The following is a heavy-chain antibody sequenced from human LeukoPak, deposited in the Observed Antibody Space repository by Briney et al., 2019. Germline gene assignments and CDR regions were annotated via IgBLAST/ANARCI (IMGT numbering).Heavy chain of an antibody. V-gene: IGHV3-48*04. J-gene: IGHJ4*02. CDR1: GFTFSSYS. CDR3: TTSNWGAWY. CDR2: ISSSSSTI. Sequence: AGGSLRLSCAASGFTFSSYSMNWVRQAPGKGLEWVSYISSSSSTIYYADSVKGRFTISRDNAKNSLYLQMNSLRAEDTAVYYCTTSNWGAWYWGQGTLVTVSS. D-gene: IGHD7-27*01.